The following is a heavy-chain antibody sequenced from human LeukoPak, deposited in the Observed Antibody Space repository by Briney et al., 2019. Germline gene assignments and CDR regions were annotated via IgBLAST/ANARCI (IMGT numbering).Heavy chain of an antibody. J-gene: IGHJ6*03. D-gene: IGHD2-15*01. CDR1: GFTFGNAW. CDR3: TAIREYCDSAGCYSPYFYYYMDV. V-gene: IGHV3-15*01. CDR2: IKTKQDGCTT. Sequence: PGGSLRLACAASGFTFGNAWMNWVCQAPGKGLEWVGRIKTKQDGCTTDYATPVKGRFTISRDDSRNTLYLQMNSLRTDDTAIYYCTAIREYCDSAGCYSPYFYYYMDVWGKGTTVAVSS.